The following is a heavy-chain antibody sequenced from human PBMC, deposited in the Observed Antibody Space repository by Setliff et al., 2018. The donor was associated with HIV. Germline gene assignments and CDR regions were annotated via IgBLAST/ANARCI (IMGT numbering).Heavy chain of an antibody. Sequence: LSLTCSVSGGSISNFYWSWIRQPPGKGLEWVGHIYYSGSTNYNPSLKSRVTISVDTSKNQFSLKLSSVTAADTAVYYCARQGGYNSPLMVWGQGKLVTVSS. CDR1: GGSISNFY. D-gene: IGHD3-10*01. CDR3: ARQGGYNSPLMV. V-gene: IGHV4-59*08. J-gene: IGHJ4*02. CDR2: IYYSGST.